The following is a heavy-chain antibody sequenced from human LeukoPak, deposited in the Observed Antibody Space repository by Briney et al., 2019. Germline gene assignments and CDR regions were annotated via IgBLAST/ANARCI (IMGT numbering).Heavy chain of an antibody. Sequence: SETLSLTCTVSGGSISSSSHYWGWIRQPPGKGLEWIGSIYYSGITYYNPSLRSRVTISVDTSKNQFSLKLSSVTATDTAVYYCARGLLWLFGGQGTLVTVSS. CDR3: ARGLLWLF. CDR1: GGSISSSSHY. CDR2: IYYSGIT. D-gene: IGHD3-10*01. V-gene: IGHV4-39*01. J-gene: IGHJ4*02.